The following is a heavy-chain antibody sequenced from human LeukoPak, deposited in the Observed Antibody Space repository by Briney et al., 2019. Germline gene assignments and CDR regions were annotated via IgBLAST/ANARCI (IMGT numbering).Heavy chain of an antibody. CDR2: ISDSGGST. Sequence: GGSLRLSCAVSGITLGNYGMSWVRQPPGKGLEWVAGISDSGGSTNYADSAKGRFTISRDTPRNTLYLQMNSLRAEDTAVYFCAKRGVVIRVFLVGFHKEAYYFDSWGQGALVTVSS. V-gene: IGHV3-23*01. CDR3: AKRGVVIRVFLVGFHKEAYYFDS. CDR1: GITLGNYG. D-gene: IGHD3-10*01. J-gene: IGHJ4*02.